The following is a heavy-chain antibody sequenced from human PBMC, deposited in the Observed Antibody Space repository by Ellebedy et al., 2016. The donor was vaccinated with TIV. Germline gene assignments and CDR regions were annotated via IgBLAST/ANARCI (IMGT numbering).Heavy chain of an antibody. J-gene: IGHJ4*02. V-gene: IGHV1-18*01. CDR3: ARDRSTYYDFWSGFDY. CDR2: ISAYNGNT. Sequence: ASVKVSXKASGHTFTSYGISWVRQAPGQGLEWMGWISAYNGNTNYAQKLQGRVTMTTDTSTSTAYMELRSLRSDDTAVYYCARDRSTYYDFWSGFDYWGQGTLVSVSS. D-gene: IGHD3-3*01. CDR1: GHTFTSYG.